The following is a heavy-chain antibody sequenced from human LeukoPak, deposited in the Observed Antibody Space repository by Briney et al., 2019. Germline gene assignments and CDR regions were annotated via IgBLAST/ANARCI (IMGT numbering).Heavy chain of an antibody. Sequence: GGSLRLSCAVSGITLSNYDMSWVRQAPGKGLEWVAGMSDSGGRTNYADSVKGRFTISRDNPKNTLYLQMNSLRAEDTAVYFCAKRGVVIRVILVGFHKEAYYFDSWGQGALVTVSS. J-gene: IGHJ4*02. CDR1: GITLSNYD. V-gene: IGHV3-23*01. D-gene: IGHD3-22*01. CDR2: MSDSGGRT. CDR3: AKRGVVIRVILVGFHKEAYYFDS.